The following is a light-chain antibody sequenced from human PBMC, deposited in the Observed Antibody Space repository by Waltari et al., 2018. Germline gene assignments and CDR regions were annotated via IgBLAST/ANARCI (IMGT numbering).Light chain of an antibody. V-gene: IGKV3-20*01. CDR3: QQYGGSPYT. CDR1: QSVSSNY. J-gene: IGKJ2*01. Sequence: EIVLTQSPGTLSLSPGERDTLSCRASQSVSSNYLAWYQQKPGQAPRLLIYGASSRATGIPDRFSGGGSGADFTLTISRLEPEDFAVYYCQQYGGSPYTFGQGTKLEIK. CDR2: GAS.